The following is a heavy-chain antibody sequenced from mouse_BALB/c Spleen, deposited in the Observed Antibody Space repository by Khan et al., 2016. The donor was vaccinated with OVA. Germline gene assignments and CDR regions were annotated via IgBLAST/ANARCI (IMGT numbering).Heavy chain of an antibody. V-gene: IGHV9-3-1*01. Sequence: QIQLVQSGPEVKKPGETVKISCKASGYSFTNYGMNWVRQAPGKGLKWMGWINTYTGEPTYADDFKGRFAFSLETSASTAYLQINNLKNEDTATYFCGSGGYWYFDVWGAGTKVTVSS. CDR2: INTYTGEP. D-gene: IGHD1-1*02. CDR1: GYSFTNYG. CDR3: GSGGYWYFDV. J-gene: IGHJ1*01.